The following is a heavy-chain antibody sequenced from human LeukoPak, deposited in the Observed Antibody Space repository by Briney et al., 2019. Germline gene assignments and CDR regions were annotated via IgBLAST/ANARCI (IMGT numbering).Heavy chain of an antibody. CDR3: AREQSSSWYSWFDP. Sequence: PGGSLRLSCAASGFTFSSYGMHWVRQAPGKGLEWVAVIWYDGSNKYYADSVKGRFTISRDNSKNTLYLQMNSLRAEDTAVYYCAREQSSSWYSWFDPWGQGTLVTVSS. D-gene: IGHD6-13*01. V-gene: IGHV3-33*08. CDR1: GFTFSSYG. J-gene: IGHJ5*02. CDR2: IWYDGSNK.